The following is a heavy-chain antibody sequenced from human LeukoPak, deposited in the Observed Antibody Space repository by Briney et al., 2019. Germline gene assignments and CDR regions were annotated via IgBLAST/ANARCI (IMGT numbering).Heavy chain of an antibody. CDR3: AKDGCSSTSCYAQH. V-gene: IGHV3-53*05. J-gene: IGHJ1*01. D-gene: IGHD2-2*01. CDR1: GFTVSSNY. CDR2: IYSGGST. Sequence: PGGSLRLSCAASGFTVSSNYMSWVRQAPGKGLEWVSVIYSGGSTYYADSVKGRFTISRDNSKNTLYLQMNSLRAEDTAVYYCAKDGCSSTSCYAQHWGQGTLVTVSS.